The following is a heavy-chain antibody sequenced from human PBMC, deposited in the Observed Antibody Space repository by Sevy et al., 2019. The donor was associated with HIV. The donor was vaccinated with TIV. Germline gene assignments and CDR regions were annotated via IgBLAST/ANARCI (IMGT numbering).Heavy chain of an antibody. CDR3: TTEVNYYDSSGYYEGDAFDI. CDR2: IKSKTDGGTT. CDR1: DFTFSNAW. Sequence: GGSLRLSCAASDFTFSNAWMNWVRQAPGKGLEWVGRIKSKTDGGTTDYAAPVKGRFTISRDDSKNTLYLQMNSLKTEDTAVYYCTTEVNYYDSSGYYEGDAFDIWGQGTMVTVSS. J-gene: IGHJ3*02. D-gene: IGHD3-22*01. V-gene: IGHV3-15*07.